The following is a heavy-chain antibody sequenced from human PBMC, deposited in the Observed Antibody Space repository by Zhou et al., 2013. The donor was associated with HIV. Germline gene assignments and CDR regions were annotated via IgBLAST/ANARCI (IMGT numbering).Heavy chain of an antibody. CDR2: INPSGGST. J-gene: IGHJ4*02. Sequence: QVQLVQSGAEVKEPGASVKVSCKSSGYTFTAYYMHWVRQAPGQGLEWMGIINPSGGSTRYAQKFQGRVTMTRDTSTSTVYMELSSLRSEDTAVYFCARDRFSTVVTPDRFFDYWGQGTLVTVSS. CDR1: GYTFTAYY. D-gene: IGHD2-21*02. V-gene: IGHV1-46*01. CDR3: ARDRFSTVVTPDRFFDY.